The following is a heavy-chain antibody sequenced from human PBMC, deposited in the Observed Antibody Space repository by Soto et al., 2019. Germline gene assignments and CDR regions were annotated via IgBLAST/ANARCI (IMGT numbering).Heavy chain of an antibody. V-gene: IGHV1-18*04. J-gene: IGHJ4*02. CDR1: GYTFTSYY. D-gene: IGHD1-26*01. CDR3: ARGISGGTYSY. Sequence: ASVKVSCKASGYTFTSYYMHWVRQAPGQGLEWMGWIRGYNDNTNYAQKFQGRITMTTDTSTSTAYMELRSLRSDDTAVYYCARGISGGTYSYWGQGTLVTVSS. CDR2: IRGYNDNT.